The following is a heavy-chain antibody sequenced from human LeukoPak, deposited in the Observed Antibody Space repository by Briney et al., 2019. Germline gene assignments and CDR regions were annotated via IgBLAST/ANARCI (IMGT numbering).Heavy chain of an antibody. CDR3: ARRSGIAVAGAFDY. J-gene: IGHJ4*02. Sequence: GGSLRLSCAVSGFTFSSYEMNWVRQAPGKGLEWVSGISGSGDSTYYADSVKGRFTISRDNSKNTLYLQMNSLRAEDTAVYYCARRSGIAVAGAFDYWGQGTLVTVSS. D-gene: IGHD6-19*01. CDR2: ISGSGDST. CDR1: GFTFSSYE. V-gene: IGHV3-23*01.